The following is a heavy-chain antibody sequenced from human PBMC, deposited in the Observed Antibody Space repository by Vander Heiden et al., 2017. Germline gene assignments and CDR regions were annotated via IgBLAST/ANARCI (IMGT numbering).Heavy chain of an antibody. CDR3: ARQRLFRYYYDSSGYQFDY. CDR2: IYYSGST. D-gene: IGHD3-22*01. V-gene: IGHV4-39*01. CDR1: GGSISSSSYY. Sequence: QLQLQESGPGLVKPSETLSLTCTVSGGSISSSSYYWGWIRQPPGKGLEWIGSIYYSGSTYYNPSLKRRVTISVDTSKNQFSLKLSSVTAADTAVYYCARQRLFRYYYDSSGYQFDYWGQGTLVTVSS. J-gene: IGHJ4*02.